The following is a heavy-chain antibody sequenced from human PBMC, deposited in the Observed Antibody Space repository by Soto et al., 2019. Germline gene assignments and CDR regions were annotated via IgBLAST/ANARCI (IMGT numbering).Heavy chain of an antibody. CDR2: INHSGST. CDR3: ARGSYCSGGSCYSRRWFDP. D-gene: IGHD2-15*01. Sequence: PSETLSLTCAVYGGSFSCYYWSWIRQPPGKGLEWIGEINHSGSTNYNPSLKSRVTISVDTSKNQFSLKLSSVTAADTAVYYCARGSYCSGGSCYSRRWFDPWGQGTLVTVSS. CDR1: GGSFSCYY. J-gene: IGHJ5*02. V-gene: IGHV4-34*01.